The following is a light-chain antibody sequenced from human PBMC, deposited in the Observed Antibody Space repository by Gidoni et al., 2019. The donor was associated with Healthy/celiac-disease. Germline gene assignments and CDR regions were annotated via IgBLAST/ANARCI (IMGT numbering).Light chain of an antibody. CDR3: QQFNSYPLT. Sequence: AIQLTQSPSSPSASVGDRVTITCRASQAINNALAWFQQKPGKAPKLLIYDASSLESGVPSRFSGSGSGTDFTLTISSLQPEDFATYYCQQFNSYPLTSXGXTKVEIK. CDR2: DAS. V-gene: IGKV1-13*02. CDR1: QAINNA. J-gene: IGKJ4*01.